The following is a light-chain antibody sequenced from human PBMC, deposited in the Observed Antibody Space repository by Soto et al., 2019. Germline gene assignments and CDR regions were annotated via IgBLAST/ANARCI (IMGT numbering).Light chain of an antibody. J-gene: IGLJ1*01. CDR3: SSYAGSNNYV. CDR1: SSDVGGYNY. V-gene: IGLV2-8*01. Sequence: QSVLTQPPSASGSPGQSVTISCTGTSSDVGGYNYVSWYQHRPGKAPKRMIYDVNKRPSGVPDRFSGSKSGNTASLTVSGLQAEVEADYYCSSYAGSNNYVFGTGTKVTVL. CDR2: DVN.